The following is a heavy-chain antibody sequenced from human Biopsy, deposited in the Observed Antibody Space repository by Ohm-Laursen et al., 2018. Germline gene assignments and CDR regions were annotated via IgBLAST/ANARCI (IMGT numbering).Heavy chain of an antibody. J-gene: IGHJ3*01. Sequence: SETLSLTCTVSGGSIGGSGDYWSWIRQPPGKGLEWIGYISDTGTTYYNPSLRGRVAMSVDTSKNQFSLQLTSVTAADTAMFFCARLFRLDDYWNDDPPDGFDVWGQGTMVTVSS. D-gene: IGHD3-3*01. CDR3: ARLFRLDDYWNDDPPDGFDV. CDR2: ISDTGTT. V-gene: IGHV4-61*08. CDR1: GGSIGGSGDY.